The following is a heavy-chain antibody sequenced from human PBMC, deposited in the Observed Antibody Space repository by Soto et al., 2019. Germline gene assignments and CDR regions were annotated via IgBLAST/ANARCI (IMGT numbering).Heavy chain of an antibody. J-gene: IGHJ6*02. Sequence: PWGSLRLSCAASGFTFSSYGMHWVRQAPGKGLEWVAVISYDGSNKYYADSVKGRFTISRDNSKNTLYLQMNSLRAEDTAVYYCAKGVYGDYPGMDVWGQGTTVTVSS. CDR3: AKGVYGDYPGMDV. V-gene: IGHV3-30*18. D-gene: IGHD4-17*01. CDR2: ISYDGSNK. CDR1: GFTFSSYG.